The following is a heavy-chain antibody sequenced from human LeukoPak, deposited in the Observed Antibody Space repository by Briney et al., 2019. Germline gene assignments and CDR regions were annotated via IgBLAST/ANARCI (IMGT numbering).Heavy chain of an antibody. Sequence: GGSLRLSCAASGFTFSSYWMHWVRQAPGKGLVWVSRINTDGSSTSYADSVKGRFTISRDNAKNTLYLQMNSLRAEDTAVYYCARTVPGYFFDYWGQGTLVAVSS. J-gene: IGHJ4*02. CDR3: ARTVPGYFFDY. CDR2: INTDGSST. CDR1: GFTFSSYW. D-gene: IGHD3-10*01. V-gene: IGHV3-74*01.